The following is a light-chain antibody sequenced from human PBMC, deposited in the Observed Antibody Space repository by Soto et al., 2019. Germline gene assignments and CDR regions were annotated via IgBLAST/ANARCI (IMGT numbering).Light chain of an antibody. CDR1: QSVSSY. J-gene: IGKJ5*01. Sequence: EVVLTQSPATLSLSPGERATLSCRASQSVSSYLAWYQQKPGQAPRLLIYDASNRATGIPDRFSGSGSGTDFTLTISRLEPEDFAVYYCQQRSNWPITFGQGTRLEI. V-gene: IGKV3-11*01. CDR2: DAS. CDR3: QQRSNWPIT.